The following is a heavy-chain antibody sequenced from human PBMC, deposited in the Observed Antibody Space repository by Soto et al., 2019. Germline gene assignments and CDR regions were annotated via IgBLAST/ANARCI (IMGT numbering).Heavy chain of an antibody. V-gene: IGHV1-69*06. CDR2: IIPIFGTA. Sequence: GASVKVSCKASGGTFSSYAISWVRQAPGQGLEWMGGIIPIFGTANYAQKFQGRVTITADKSTSTAYMELSSLRSEDTAVYYCARVRGLKYCSGGSCSSGPQNWFDPWGQGTLVTVSS. CDR3: ARVRGLKYCSGGSCSSGPQNWFDP. CDR1: GGTFSSYA. J-gene: IGHJ5*02. D-gene: IGHD2-15*01.